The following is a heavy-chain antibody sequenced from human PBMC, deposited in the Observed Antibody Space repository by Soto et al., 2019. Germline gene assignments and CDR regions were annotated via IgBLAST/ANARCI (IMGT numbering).Heavy chain of an antibody. CDR2: ISYDGSNK. CDR1: GFTFSSYG. CDR3: AKDRVDTAMVTYYYGMDV. Sequence: PGGSLRLSCAASGFTFSSYGMHWVRQAPGKGLEWVAVISYDGSNKYYADSVKGRFTISRDNSKNTLYLQMNSLRAEDTAVYYCAKDRVDTAMVTYYYGMDVWGQGTTVTVSS. V-gene: IGHV3-30*18. D-gene: IGHD5-18*01. J-gene: IGHJ6*02.